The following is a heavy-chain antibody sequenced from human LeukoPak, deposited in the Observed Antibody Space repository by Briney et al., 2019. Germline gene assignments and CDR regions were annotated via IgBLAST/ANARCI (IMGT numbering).Heavy chain of an antibody. Sequence: PGGSLRLSCGASGFTFDDYWMSWVRQAPGQGLEWVANINQDGSEKYYLDSAKGRFTISRDNAKNSLYLQMNSLRAEDTALYYCARLLAYGGGGEAFDYWGQGSLVTVSS. J-gene: IGHJ4*02. CDR2: INQDGSEK. D-gene: IGHD2-8*01. CDR3: ARLLAYGGGGEAFDY. CDR1: GFTFDDYW. V-gene: IGHV3-7*01.